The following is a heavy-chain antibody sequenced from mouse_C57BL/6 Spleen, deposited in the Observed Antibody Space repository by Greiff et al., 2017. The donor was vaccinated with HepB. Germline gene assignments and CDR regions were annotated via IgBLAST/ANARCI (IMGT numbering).Heavy chain of an antibody. J-gene: IGHJ1*03. Sequence: QVQLQQPGAELVKPGASVKVSCKASGYTFTSYWMHWVKQRPGQGLEWIGRIHPSDNDTNYNQKFKGKATLTVDKSSSTAYMQLSSLTSEDSAVYYCAIDYSNSRYFDVWGTGTTVTVSS. CDR2: IHPSDNDT. V-gene: IGHV1-74*01. CDR1: GYTFTSYW. CDR3: AIDYSNSRYFDV. D-gene: IGHD2-5*01.